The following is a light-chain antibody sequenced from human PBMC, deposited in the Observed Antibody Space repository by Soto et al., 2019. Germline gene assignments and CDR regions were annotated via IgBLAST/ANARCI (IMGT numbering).Light chain of an antibody. V-gene: IGKV1-5*03. Sequence: DIQMIQSPSTLSASIGDRVTITCRASQSFATWLAWYQQKPGIAPRLLIYKASSLQSGVPSRFSGSASGTEFTLTVSSLQPDDFATYYCQHSRTFGQGTKVEIK. CDR3: QHSRT. CDR1: QSFATW. J-gene: IGKJ1*01. CDR2: KAS.